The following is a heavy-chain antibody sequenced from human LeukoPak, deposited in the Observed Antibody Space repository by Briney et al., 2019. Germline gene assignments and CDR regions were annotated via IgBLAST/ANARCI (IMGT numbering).Heavy chain of an antibody. CDR3: ARGVIHYGDYYYYMDV. Sequence: ASVKVSCKASGYTFTGYYMHWLRQAPGQGLEWMGWINPNSGGTNYAQKFQGRVTMTRDTSTSTAYMELSRLRSDGTAVYYCARGVIHYGDYYYYMDVWGKGTTVTVSS. V-gene: IGHV1-2*02. J-gene: IGHJ6*03. CDR2: INPNSGGT. CDR1: GYTFTGYY. D-gene: IGHD4-17*01.